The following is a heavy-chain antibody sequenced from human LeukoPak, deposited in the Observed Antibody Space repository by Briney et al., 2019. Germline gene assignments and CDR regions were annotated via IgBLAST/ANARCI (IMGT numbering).Heavy chain of an antibody. CDR2: IYSGGST. CDR1: IFTLNNQY. J-gene: IGHJ4*02. CDR3: ARGAPTGLYYFDY. D-gene: IGHD1-1*01. V-gene: IGHV3-66*01. Sequence: GGSLTLSCTASIFTLNNQYMRWVRHAPGEGLEWVSVIYSGGSTYYADSVKGRFTISRDNSKNTLYLQMNSLRAEDTAVYYCARGAPTGLYYFDYWGQGTLVTVSS.